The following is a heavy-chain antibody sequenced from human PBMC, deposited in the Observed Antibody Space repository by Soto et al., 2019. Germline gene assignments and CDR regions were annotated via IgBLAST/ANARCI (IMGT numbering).Heavy chain of an antibody. Sequence: QVQLVESGGGVVQPGRSLRLSCAASGFTFSSYGMHWVRQAPGKGLEWVAVISYDGSNKYYADSVKGRFTISRDNSKNTLYLQMNSLRAEDTAVYYCAKLYGDLFGGEGFYFDYWGQGTLVTVSS. V-gene: IGHV3-30*18. CDR2: ISYDGSNK. CDR1: GFTFSSYG. D-gene: IGHD4-17*01. J-gene: IGHJ4*02. CDR3: AKLYGDLFGGEGFYFDY.